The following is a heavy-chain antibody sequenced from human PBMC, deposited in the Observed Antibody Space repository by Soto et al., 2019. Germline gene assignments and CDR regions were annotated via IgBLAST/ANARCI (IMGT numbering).Heavy chain of an antibody. CDR2: MSGDGRT. V-gene: IGHV3-23*01. D-gene: IGHD3-22*01. CDR3: VKWHTSNFDSLPFTGFDF. Sequence: GGSLRLSCVGSGFTFSDSVMAWVRRAPGKGLEWLSVMSGDGRTRYALSVTGRFTISRDNSKNTLYLQMRSLRAEDAAAYYCVKWHTSNFDSLPFTGFDFWGQGTQVTVSS. J-gene: IGHJ4*02. CDR1: GFTFSDSV.